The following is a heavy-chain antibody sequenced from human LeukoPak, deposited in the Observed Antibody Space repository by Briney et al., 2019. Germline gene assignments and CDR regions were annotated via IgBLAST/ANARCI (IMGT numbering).Heavy chain of an antibody. Sequence: PGGSLRLSCAASGFTFSSYRMSWVGQAPGKGMEWVANIKQDGSEKYYVDSVKGRFTISRDNAKNSLYLQMNSLRAEDTAVYYCARDQYYYGSADYWGQGTLVTVSS. J-gene: IGHJ4*02. D-gene: IGHD3-10*01. CDR3: ARDQYYYGSADY. V-gene: IGHV3-7*04. CDR2: IKQDGSEK. CDR1: GFTFSSYR.